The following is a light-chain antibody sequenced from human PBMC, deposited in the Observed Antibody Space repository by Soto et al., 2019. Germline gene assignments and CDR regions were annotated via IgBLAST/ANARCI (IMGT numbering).Light chain of an antibody. CDR3: SAHAGSNNYV. CDR1: SRDVGAYSS. CDR2: EVT. Sequence: QSVLTQPPSASGSPGQSVTVYCAGTSRDVGAYSSVAWYQQHPGKAPKLIIYEVTKRPSGVPDRFSGARSGNTAFLTVSGLQADDEADYYCSAHAGSNNYVFGTGTKVTVL. V-gene: IGLV2-8*01. J-gene: IGLJ1*01.